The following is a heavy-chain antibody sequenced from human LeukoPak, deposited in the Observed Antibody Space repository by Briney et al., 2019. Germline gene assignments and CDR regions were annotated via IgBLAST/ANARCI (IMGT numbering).Heavy chain of an antibody. D-gene: IGHD6-13*01. Sequence: GGSLRLSCAASGFTFSSYGMHWVRQAPGKWLEWVAVISYDGSNKYYADSVKGRFTISRDNSKNTLYLQMNSLRAEDTAVYYCARGFLAAAAYVEYWGQGTLVTVSS. J-gene: IGHJ4*02. V-gene: IGHV3-30*03. CDR3: ARGFLAAAAYVEY. CDR2: ISYDGSNK. CDR1: GFTFSSYG.